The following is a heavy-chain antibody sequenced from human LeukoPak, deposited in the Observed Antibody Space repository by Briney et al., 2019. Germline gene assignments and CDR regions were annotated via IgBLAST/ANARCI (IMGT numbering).Heavy chain of an antibody. CDR3: ARDERYDSSGYPFDY. J-gene: IGHJ4*02. Sequence: GASLKVSCKASGYTSTGYFMHWVRQAPGQGLGWMGWINPNTGGTNFAQTFQGRVAMTRDTSISTAYVELSRLRSDDTAVYYCARDERYDSSGYPFDYWGQGTLVTVSS. CDR1: GYTSTGYF. V-gene: IGHV1-2*02. CDR2: INPNTGGT. D-gene: IGHD3-22*01.